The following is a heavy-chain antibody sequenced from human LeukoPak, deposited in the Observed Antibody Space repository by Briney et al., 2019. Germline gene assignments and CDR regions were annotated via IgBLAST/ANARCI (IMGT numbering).Heavy chain of an antibody. J-gene: IGHJ2*01. D-gene: IGHD5-24*01. CDR1: GFTFSNYG. CDR2: IWNDGSKM. V-gene: IGHV3-33*03. CDR3: VRQYGHNYQYWDFNL. Sequence: GGSLRLSRAASGFTFSNYGMHWVRRAAGKGLEWVAVIWNDGSKMFFSDSVQGRFTVSRDNSKNILHLQLNSLRAEDSAVYYCVRQYGHNYQYWDFNLCGRGTLVTVSS.